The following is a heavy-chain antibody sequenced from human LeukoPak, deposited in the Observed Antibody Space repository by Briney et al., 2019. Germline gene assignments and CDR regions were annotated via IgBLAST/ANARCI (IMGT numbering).Heavy chain of an antibody. CDR1: GFSFSTFG. D-gene: IGHD3-22*01. CDR2: IWYDASGQ. Sequence: GGSLRLSCAASGFSFSTFGMHWVRQAPGKGLEWVAMIWYDASGQHYADSVKGRFTISRDTSKNTLYLQMNSLRAEDTAVYFCARDSLYDDNGYYHYFDYWGQGTLVTVSS. V-gene: IGHV3-33*01. CDR3: ARDSLYDDNGYYHYFDY. J-gene: IGHJ4*02.